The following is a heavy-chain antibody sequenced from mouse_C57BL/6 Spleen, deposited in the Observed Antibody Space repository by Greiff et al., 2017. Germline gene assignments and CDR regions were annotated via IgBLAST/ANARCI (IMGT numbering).Heavy chain of an antibody. D-gene: IGHD4-1*01. CDR3: TRTGTLFDY. CDR1: GFNIKDDY. J-gene: IGHJ2*01. CDR2: IDPENGDT. Sequence: DVKLVESGAELVRPGASVKLSCTASGFNIKDDYMHWVKQRPEQGLEWIGWIDPENGDTEYASKFQGKATITADTSSNTAYLQLSSLTSEDTAVYYCTRTGTLFDYWGQGTTLTVSS. V-gene: IGHV14-4*01.